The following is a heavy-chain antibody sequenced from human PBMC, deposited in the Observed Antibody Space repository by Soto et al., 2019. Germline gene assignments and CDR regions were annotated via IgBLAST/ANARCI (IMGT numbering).Heavy chain of an antibody. CDR3: SGDLPVWGGMYSDY. J-gene: IGHJ4*02. D-gene: IGHD3-16*01. Sequence: ASVKVSCKASGYTFTSYGISWVRQAPGQGLEWMGWISAYNGNTNYARKLQGRVTMTTDTSTSTAYMELRSLSSDDAAVYNFSGDLPVWGGMYSDYWGRGTLGPVSS. CDR1: GYTFTSYG. CDR2: ISAYNGNT. V-gene: IGHV1-18*04.